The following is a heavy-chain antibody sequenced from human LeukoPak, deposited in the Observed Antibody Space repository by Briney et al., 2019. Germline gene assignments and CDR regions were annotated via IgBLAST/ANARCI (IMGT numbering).Heavy chain of an antibody. CDR1: GFSFSDYS. D-gene: IGHD5-18*01. J-gene: IGHJ3*02. V-gene: IGHV3-48*01. CDR2: ISSSGSIR. CDR3: ARGGDTADAFDI. Sequence: GGSLRLSCAASGFSFSDYSMNWVRQFPGKGLEWVSYISSSGSIRYYADSVKGRFTISRDNAKNSLFLQMDSLRAEDTAVYYCARGGDTADAFDIWGQGTMVTVSS.